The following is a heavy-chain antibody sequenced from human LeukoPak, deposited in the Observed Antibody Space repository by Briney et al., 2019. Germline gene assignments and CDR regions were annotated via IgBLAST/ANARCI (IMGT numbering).Heavy chain of an antibody. J-gene: IGHJ4*02. Sequence: GGSLRLSCAASGFTFSDYYMSWIRQAPGKGLEWVAYITGSGDDIYYADSVKGRFTISRDNAKNALFLRMSSLRVEDTATYYCASDIVATSGDFWDQGTLVSVSS. CDR3: ASDIVATSGDF. V-gene: IGHV3-11*01. CDR2: ITGSGDDI. CDR1: GFTFSDYY. D-gene: IGHD5-12*01.